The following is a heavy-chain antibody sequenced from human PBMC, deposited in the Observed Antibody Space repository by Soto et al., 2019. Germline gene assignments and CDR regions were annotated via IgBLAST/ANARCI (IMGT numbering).Heavy chain of an antibody. CDR3: ARDRLSSYCDSSGYNKYYFDY. V-gene: IGHV1-18*01. CDR1: GYTFTSYG. J-gene: IGHJ4*02. Sequence: ASVKVSCNASGYTFTSYGISWVRQAPGQGLEWMGWISAYNGNTNYAQKLQGRVAMTTDTSTSTAYMELRSLRSDDTAVYYCARDRLSSYCDSSGYNKYYFDYWGQGTLVTVSS. D-gene: IGHD3-22*01. CDR2: ISAYNGNT.